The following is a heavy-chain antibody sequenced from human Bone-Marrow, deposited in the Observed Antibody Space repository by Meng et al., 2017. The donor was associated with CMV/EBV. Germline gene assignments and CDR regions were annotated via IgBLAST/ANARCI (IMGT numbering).Heavy chain of an antibody. CDR3: ARDCSSTSCHDYGMDV. V-gene: IGHV3-21*01. CDR2: ISSSSSFI. Sequence: GGSLRLSCTASGFTFSPYNMNWVRQAPGKGLEWVSSISSSSSFIYYADSVKGRFTISRDNAKNSLYLQMNSLRAEDTAVYYCARDCSSTSCHDYGMDVWGQGTTVTVSS. CDR1: GFTFSPYN. J-gene: IGHJ6*02. D-gene: IGHD2-2*01.